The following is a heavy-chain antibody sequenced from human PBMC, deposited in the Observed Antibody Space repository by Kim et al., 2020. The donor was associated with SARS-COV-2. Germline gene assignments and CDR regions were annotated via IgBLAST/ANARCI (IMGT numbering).Heavy chain of an antibody. D-gene: IGHD3-9*01. V-gene: IGHV4-59*01. Sequence: GNPNYNPSHKSRVAISLDTSKSQFSLKLNSVTAADTAVYYCARSRYLDYWGQGTLVTVSS. CDR2: GNP. CDR3: ARSRYLDY. J-gene: IGHJ4*02.